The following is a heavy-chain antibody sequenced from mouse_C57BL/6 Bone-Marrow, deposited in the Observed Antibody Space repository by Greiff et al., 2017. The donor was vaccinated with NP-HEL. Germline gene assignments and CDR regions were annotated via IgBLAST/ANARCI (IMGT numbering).Heavy chain of an antibody. CDR2: IRNKANGYTT. D-gene: IGHD4-1*01. CDR3: VKASGPYWYFDV. J-gene: IGHJ1*03. CDR1: GFTFTDYY. Sequence: EVMLVESGGGLVQPGASLRLSCAASGFTFTDYYMSWVRQPPGKAPEWWALIRNKANGYTTEYTASVKGRFTISRDNSQNILYLQMNTLRAEDSATYYCVKASGPYWYFDVWGTGTTVTVSS. V-gene: IGHV7-4*01.